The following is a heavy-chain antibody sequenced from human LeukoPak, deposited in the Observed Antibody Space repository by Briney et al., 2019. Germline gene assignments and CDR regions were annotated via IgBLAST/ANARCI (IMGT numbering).Heavy chain of an antibody. CDR3: STDVGIVVLPPTTDY. D-gene: IGHD2-2*01. J-gene: IGHJ4*02. V-gene: IGHV3-15*01. CDR2: TKGKTDGGTT. Sequence: GGSLRLSCEASGFTFSKAWMTWVRQAPGKGLEWVGRTKGKTDGGTTAYAAPVKGRFTISRDDSKNTVYLQMNSLKTEDTAVYFCSTDVGIVVLPPTTDYWGQGTLVTVSS. CDR1: GFTFSKAW.